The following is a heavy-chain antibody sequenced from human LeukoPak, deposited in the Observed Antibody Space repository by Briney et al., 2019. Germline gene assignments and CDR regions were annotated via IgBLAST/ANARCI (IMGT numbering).Heavy chain of an antibody. V-gene: IGHV1-8*01. Sequence: ASVKVSCKASGYTFTSYDINRVRQATGQWLEWMGWMNPNSGNTGYAQKFQGRVTMTRNTSISTTYMELSSLRSEDTAVYYCTRRRGASCRRRECGWFDPWGQGTLVTVSS. D-gene: IGHD2-2*01. CDR1: GYTFTSYD. CDR3: TRRRGASCRRRECGWFDP. CDR2: MNPNSGNT. J-gene: IGHJ5*02.